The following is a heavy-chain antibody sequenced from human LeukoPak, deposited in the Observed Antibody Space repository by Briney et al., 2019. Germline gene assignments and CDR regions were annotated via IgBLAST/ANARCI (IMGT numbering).Heavy chain of an antibody. Sequence: GGSLRLSCAASGLTFSSYRMNWVRQAPGKGLEWVSSISSSGNYIYYADSVKGRFTISRDNAKNSLYLQMNSLRAEDTAVYYCARSGGGMDDYWGQGTLVTVPP. CDR2: ISSSGNYI. J-gene: IGHJ4*02. CDR1: GLTFSSYR. CDR3: ARSGGGMDDY. D-gene: IGHD3-16*01. V-gene: IGHV3-21*01.